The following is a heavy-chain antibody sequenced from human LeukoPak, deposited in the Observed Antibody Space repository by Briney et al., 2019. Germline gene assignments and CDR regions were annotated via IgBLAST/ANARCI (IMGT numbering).Heavy chain of an antibody. D-gene: IGHD4-17*01. CDR1: GYTFTSYY. V-gene: IGHV1-46*01. Sequence: ASVKVSCKASGYTFTSYYTHWVRQAPGQGLEWMGIINPSGGSTSYAQKFQGRVTMTRDTSTSTVYMELSSLRSEDTAVYYCAREDYGDYVSPIYYFDYWGQGTLVTVSS. CDR2: INPSGGST. J-gene: IGHJ4*02. CDR3: AREDYGDYVSPIYYFDY.